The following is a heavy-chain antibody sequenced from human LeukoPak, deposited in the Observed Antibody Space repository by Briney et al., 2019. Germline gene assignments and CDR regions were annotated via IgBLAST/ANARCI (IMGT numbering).Heavy chain of an antibody. D-gene: IGHD5-18*01. CDR2: INPSGGST. CDR1: GYTFTSYY. V-gene: IGHV1-46*01. CDR3: ASYRYSYGTFDY. J-gene: IGHJ4*02. Sequence: ASVKVSCKASGYTFTSYYIHWVRQAPGQGLEWMGIINPSGGSTNYAQDFQGRVTMTRDTSTSTVYMELSSLRSEDTAVYYCASYRYSYGTFDYWGQGTLVTVSS.